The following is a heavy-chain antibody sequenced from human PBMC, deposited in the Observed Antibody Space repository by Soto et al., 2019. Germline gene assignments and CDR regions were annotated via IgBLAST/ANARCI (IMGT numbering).Heavy chain of an antibody. D-gene: IGHD3-3*01. J-gene: IGHJ6*02. CDR2: IIPIFGTA. V-gene: IGHV1-69*12. Sequence: QVQLVQSGAEVKKPGSSVKVSCKASGGTFSSYAISWVRQAPGQGLEWMGGIIPIFGTANYAQKFQGRVTITADESTSTAYMELSSLRSEDTAVYYCARWFGVVPKFYYDYGMDVWGQGTTVTVSS. CDR3: ARWFGVVPKFYYDYGMDV. CDR1: GGTFSSYA.